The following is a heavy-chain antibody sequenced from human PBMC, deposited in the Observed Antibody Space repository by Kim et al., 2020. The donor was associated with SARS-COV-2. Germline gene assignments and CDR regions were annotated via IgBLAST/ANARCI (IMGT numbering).Heavy chain of an antibody. CDR3: ARVGHYYDSSGSDY. D-gene: IGHD3-22*01. CDR2: ISSSSSYI. CDR1: GFTFSSYS. Sequence: GGSLRLSCAASGFTFSSYSMNWVRQAPGKGLEWVSSISSSSSYIYYADSVKGRFTISRDNAKNSLYLQMNSLRAEDTAVYYCARVGHYYDSSGSDYWGQGTLVTVSS. V-gene: IGHV3-21*01. J-gene: IGHJ4*02.